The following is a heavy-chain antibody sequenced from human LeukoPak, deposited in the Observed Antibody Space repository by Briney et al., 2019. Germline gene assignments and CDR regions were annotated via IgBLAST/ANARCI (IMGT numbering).Heavy chain of an antibody. D-gene: IGHD5-12*01. J-gene: IGHJ6*03. Sequence: ASVKVSCKASGYTFTGYYMHWVRQAPGQGLEWMGWINPNSGGTNYAQKFQGRVTMTRDTSISTAYMELSRLRSDGTAVYYCARDLGALRLYYYYMDVWGKGTTVTVSS. CDR1: GYTFTGYY. CDR3: ARDLGALRLYYYYMDV. CDR2: INPNSGGT. V-gene: IGHV1-2*02.